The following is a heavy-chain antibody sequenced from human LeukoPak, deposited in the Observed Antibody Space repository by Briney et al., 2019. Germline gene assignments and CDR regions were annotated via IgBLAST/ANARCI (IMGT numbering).Heavy chain of an antibody. D-gene: IGHD1-26*01. J-gene: IGHJ6*03. CDR1: GDSISSSRSY. V-gene: IGHV4-61*02. CDR2: ISTTGRT. Sequence: SETLSLTCTVSGDSISSSRSYWSWIRQPAGKGLEWIGRISTTGRTNYNPSLKSRVTLSVDTSKNQFSLKLSSVTAADTAIYYCARTFRFAGASKIYYYYYMDIWGKGTTVTASS. CDR3: ARTFRFAGASKIYYYYYMDI.